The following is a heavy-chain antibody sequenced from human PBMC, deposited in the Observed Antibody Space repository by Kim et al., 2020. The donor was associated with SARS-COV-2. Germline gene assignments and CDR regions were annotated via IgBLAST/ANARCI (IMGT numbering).Heavy chain of an antibody. V-gene: IGHV1-3*01. J-gene: IGHJ4*02. CDR2: INGGNGYT. CDR1: GYTFNTYA. D-gene: IGHD3-22*01. Sequence: ASVKVSCKASGYTFNTYALHWVRQAPGQRLDWMGWINGGNGYTEYSQKFQYRVTFTKDTSAKTAYMELSSLRSEDMAVYYCARDHRNTSGYYSFDYWGQGTLVTVSS. CDR3: ARDHRNTSGYYSFDY.